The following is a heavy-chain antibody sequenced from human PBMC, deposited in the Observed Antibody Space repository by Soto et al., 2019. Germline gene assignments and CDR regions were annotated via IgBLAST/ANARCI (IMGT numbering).Heavy chain of an antibody. CDR1: GFTFSTYG. CDR3: ARADETNIDY. CDR2: IWYDGSKE. J-gene: IGHJ4*02. Sequence: QVQLVESGGGVVQPGRSLRLSCAASGFTFSTYGMHWVRQAPGKGLEWVAVIWYDGSKEYYADSVKGRFTISRDNSKNTLNLQMNSLRAEVTAVYYCARADETNIDYWGQGTLVTVSS. V-gene: IGHV3-33*01.